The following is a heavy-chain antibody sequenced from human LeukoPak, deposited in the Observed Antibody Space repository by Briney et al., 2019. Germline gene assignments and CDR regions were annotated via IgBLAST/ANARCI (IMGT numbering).Heavy chain of an antibody. CDR3: ARGKAASGDVFDF. D-gene: IGHD2-15*01. J-gene: IGHJ3*01. CDR1: GYTFTGYY. Sequence: ASVKVSCKASGYTFTGYYIHWVRQAPGQGLEWMGWINPNSGGTNYAQKFQDRVTVTRDTSISTGYMELSRLRSEDTAVYYCARGKAASGDVFDFWGQGTMVTVPS. CDR2: INPNSGGT. V-gene: IGHV1-2*02.